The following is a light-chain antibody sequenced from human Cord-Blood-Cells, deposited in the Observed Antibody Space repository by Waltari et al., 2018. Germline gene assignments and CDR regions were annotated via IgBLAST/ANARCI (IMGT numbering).Light chain of an antibody. CDR3: QTWGTGIRV. CDR1: SWHRRSA. V-gene: IGLV4-69*01. J-gene: IGLJ3*02. Sequence: QLVLTQSPPASAPLAASPEHTSAPSSWHRRSAIPAHQQQPEKRPRYFIKLNSDGSHSKGDGIPDRFSGSSSGAERYLTISSLQSEDEADYYCQTWGTGIRVFGGGTKLTVL. CDR2: LNSDGSH.